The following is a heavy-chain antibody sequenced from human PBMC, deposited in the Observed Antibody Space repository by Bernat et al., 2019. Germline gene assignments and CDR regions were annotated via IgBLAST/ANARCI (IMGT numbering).Heavy chain of an antibody. J-gene: IGHJ5*02. CDR1: GFTFSSYG. CDR2: IWYDGSNK. V-gene: IGHV3-33*01. CDR3: ARSYDILTGLDNWFDP. D-gene: IGHD3-9*01. Sequence: QVQLVESGGGVVQPGRSLRLSCAASGFTFSSYGMHWVRQAPGKGLEWVAVIWYDGSNKYYADSVKGRFTISRDNSKNTLYLQMNSLRAEDTAVYYCARSYDILTGLDNWFDPWGQGTLVTVSS.